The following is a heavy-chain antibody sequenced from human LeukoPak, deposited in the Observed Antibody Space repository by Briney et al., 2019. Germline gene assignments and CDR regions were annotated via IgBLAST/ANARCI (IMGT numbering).Heavy chain of an antibody. CDR2: IDPNSGGT. Sequence: GASVKVSCKASGYTFTSYYMHWVRQAPGQGLEWIGRIDPNSGGTSFAPKFQGRVTMTRDTSISTAYMEVTRLTSDDTAVYYCARRPPMSAADNWLDPWGQGTLVTVSS. D-gene: IGHD6-13*01. V-gene: IGHV1-2*06. CDR3: ARRPPMSAADNWLDP. CDR1: GYTFTSYY. J-gene: IGHJ5*02.